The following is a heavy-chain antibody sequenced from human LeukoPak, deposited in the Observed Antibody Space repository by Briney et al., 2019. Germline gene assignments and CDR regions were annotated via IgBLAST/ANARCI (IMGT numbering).Heavy chain of an antibody. CDR3: ATSSGTFYDEYYLDY. D-gene: IGHD1-26*01. CDR2: INLSGGST. Sequence: ASVKVSCKASADTFRKYYMQWVRQAPGQGLEWMGVINLSGGSTTYAQSLQGRLTLTRDVSTYTVSMELKSLRSDDTAVYYCATSSGTFYDEYYLDYWGQGTLVTVSS. V-gene: IGHV1-46*04. CDR1: ADTFRKYY. J-gene: IGHJ4*02.